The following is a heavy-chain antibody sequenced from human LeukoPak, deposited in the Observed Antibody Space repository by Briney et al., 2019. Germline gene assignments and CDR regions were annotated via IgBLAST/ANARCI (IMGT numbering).Heavy chain of an antibody. D-gene: IGHD6-13*01. CDR1: GYTFTSYY. J-gene: IGHJ3*02. CDR3: ARCPRIPSIAAAGADAFDI. V-gene: IGHV1-46*01. Sequence: ASVKVSCKASGYTFTSYYMHWVRQAPGQGLEWMGIINPSGGSTSYAQKFQGRVTMTRDTSTSTVYMELSSLRSEDTAVYYCARCPRIPSIAAAGADAFDIWGQGTMVTVSS. CDR2: INPSGGST.